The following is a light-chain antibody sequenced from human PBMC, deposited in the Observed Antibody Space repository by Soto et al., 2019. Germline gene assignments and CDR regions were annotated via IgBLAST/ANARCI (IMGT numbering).Light chain of an antibody. V-gene: IGKV3-15*01. CDR3: QQYNNWPPT. CDR2: GAS. J-gene: IGKJ1*01. CDR1: QSVSRN. Sequence: ILMTQSPATLSVSPGERATLSCRASQSVSRNLAWYQQKPGQAPRLLIYGASTRATGIPARFSGSGSGTEFTLTISSLQSEDFEVYYCQQYNNWPPTFGQGTKVDIK.